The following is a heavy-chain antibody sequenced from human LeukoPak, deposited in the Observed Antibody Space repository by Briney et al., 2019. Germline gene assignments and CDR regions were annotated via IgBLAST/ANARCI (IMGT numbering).Heavy chain of an antibody. Sequence: ASVKVSCKASGYTFTGYYMHWVRQAPGQGLEWMGWINPNSGGTNYAQKFQGRVTMTRDTPISTAYMELSRLRSDDTAVYYCARAFWYYYGSGVSFFDYWGQGTLVTVSS. CDR1: GYTFTGYY. J-gene: IGHJ4*02. CDR3: ARAFWYYYGSGVSFFDY. CDR2: INPNSGGT. D-gene: IGHD3-10*01. V-gene: IGHV1-2*02.